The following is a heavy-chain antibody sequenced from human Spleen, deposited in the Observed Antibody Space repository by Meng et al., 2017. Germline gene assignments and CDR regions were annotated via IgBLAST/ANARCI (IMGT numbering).Heavy chain of an antibody. CDR1: GFTFSSYS. Sequence: GESLKISCAASGFTFSSYSMNWVRQAPGKGLEWVSSISSSSSYIYYADSVKGRFTISRDNAKNSLYLQMNGLKAEDTTVYFCAREYNSGWHLDYWGQGTLVTVSS. CDR2: ISSSSSYI. J-gene: IGHJ4*02. D-gene: IGHD6-19*01. CDR3: AREYNSGWHLDY. V-gene: IGHV3-21*04.